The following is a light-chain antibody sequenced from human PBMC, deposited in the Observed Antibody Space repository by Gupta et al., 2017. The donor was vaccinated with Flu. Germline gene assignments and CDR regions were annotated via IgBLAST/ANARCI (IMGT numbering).Light chain of an antibody. CDR1: QSISRS. CDR3: RQIYSDPQQ. J-gene: IGKJ2*01. V-gene: IGKV1-39*01. Sequence: DIQMTQSPSSLSASVGDRVTITCRASQSISRSLNWYQHKTGEPPKLLVSSTSTLRSGVPSRLSGSGSGTDFTLTISSSQPEDFATYYCRQIYSDPQQFGQGTKVEIK. CDR2: STS.